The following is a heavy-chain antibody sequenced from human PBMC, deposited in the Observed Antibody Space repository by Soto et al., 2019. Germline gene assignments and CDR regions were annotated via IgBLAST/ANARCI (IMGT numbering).Heavy chain of an antibody. CDR2: INPAGGTT. CDR1: GYSFTSTY. D-gene: IGHD2-21*02. J-gene: IGHJ4*02. CDR3: ALKVVTYYDN. Sequence: QVQLVQSGAEVKKPGASVRISCRASGYSFTSTYVHWVRQAPGQGPELMGIINPAGGTTYYAQKFQGRLTITSATSTDTVFMDLNDLTSEDTSVYFCALKVVTYYDNWGQGTLLTVSS. V-gene: IGHV1-46*01.